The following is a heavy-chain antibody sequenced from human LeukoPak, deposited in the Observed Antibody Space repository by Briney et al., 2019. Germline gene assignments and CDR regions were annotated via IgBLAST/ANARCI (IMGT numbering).Heavy chain of an antibody. V-gene: IGHV3-23*01. Sequence: GGSLRLSCAASGFSFSSYAMSWVRQAPGKGLEWVSGISGSGDGTYYADSMKGRFTISRGISKNTLYLQMNSLRAEDTAVYYCAKAPYISGTGYYFDYWGQGTLVTVSS. D-gene: IGHD1-26*01. CDR3: AKAPYISGTGYYFDY. CDR2: ISGSGDGT. J-gene: IGHJ4*02. CDR1: GFSFSSYA.